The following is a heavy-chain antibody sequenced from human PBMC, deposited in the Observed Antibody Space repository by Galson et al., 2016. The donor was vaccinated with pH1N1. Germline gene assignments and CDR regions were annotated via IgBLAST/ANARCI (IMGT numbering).Heavy chain of an antibody. V-gene: IGHV5-51*03. D-gene: IGHD3-22*01. CDR2: IYPGDSDT. CDR1: GYSFTSYW. Sequence: QSGAEVKKPGESLKISCKGSGYSFTSYWIGWVRQMPGKGLEWMGIIYPGDSDTRYSPSFQGQVTISADKSTRTAYRQWSSLKASDTAIYYCARYAVTYYYDRSGYPDWYFDLWGRGTLVTVSS. J-gene: IGHJ2*01. CDR3: ARYAVTYYYDRSGYPDWYFDL.